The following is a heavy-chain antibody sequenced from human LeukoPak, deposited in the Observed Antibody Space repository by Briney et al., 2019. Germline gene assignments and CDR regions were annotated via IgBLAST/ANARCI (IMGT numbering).Heavy chain of an antibody. V-gene: IGHV1-2*02. Sequence: GASVKVSCKASGYTFTAYYMHWVRQAPGQGLEWMGWINPNSGGTVYAQNFQGRVTMTRDTSISTAYMELNSLRSDDPAVYYCARAQAARRCRGRDWFDPWGQGTLVTVSS. J-gene: IGHJ5*02. D-gene: IGHD2-15*01. CDR3: ARAQAARRCRGRDWFDP. CDR1: GYTFTAYY. CDR2: INPNSGGT.